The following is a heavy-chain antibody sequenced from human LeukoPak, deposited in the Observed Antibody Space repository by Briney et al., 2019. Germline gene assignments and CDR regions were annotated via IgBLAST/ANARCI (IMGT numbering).Heavy chain of an antibody. V-gene: IGHV3-23*01. CDR3: AKKVVVGATSPYSDFQD. Sequence: GGSLRLPCVASGFTFSSYAMSWVRQAPGEGLEWVSAISGSGVTTHYAGSVKGRFSIPRDNSKNTLYLQMNSLRAEDTALYYCAKKVVVGATSPYSDFQDWGQGTLVTVSS. J-gene: IGHJ1*01. D-gene: IGHD1-26*01. CDR2: ISGSGVTT. CDR1: GFTFSSYA.